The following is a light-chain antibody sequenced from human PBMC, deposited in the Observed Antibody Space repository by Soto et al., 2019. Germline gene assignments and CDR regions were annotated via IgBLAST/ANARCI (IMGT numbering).Light chain of an antibody. CDR2: AAY. J-gene: IGKJ3*01. Sequence: DIQMTQSPSSLSASVGDRVTITCRASQSISSYLNWYQQKPGKAPKLLIYAAYSLQSGVPSKFSGSGYGTEFTLNISTLQPQDFATYYCQQSYSTPFSFGPGNNVDIK. CDR1: QSISSY. V-gene: IGKV1-39*01. CDR3: QQSYSTPFS.